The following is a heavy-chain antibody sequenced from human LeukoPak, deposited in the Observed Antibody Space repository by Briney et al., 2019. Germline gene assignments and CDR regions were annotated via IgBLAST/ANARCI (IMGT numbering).Heavy chain of an antibody. CDR3: ARESRGGSSGWTINYYYYYMDV. CDR1: GDSVSSNSAA. V-gene: IGHV6-1*01. Sequence: SQTLSLTRAISGDSVSSNSAAWNWIRQSPSRGLEWLGRTYYRSKSNNDYAVSVKSRITINPDTSKNQFSLQLNSVTPEDTAVYYCARESRGGSSGWTINYYYYYMDVWGKGTTVTVSS. CDR2: TYYRSKSNN. D-gene: IGHD6-19*01. J-gene: IGHJ6*03.